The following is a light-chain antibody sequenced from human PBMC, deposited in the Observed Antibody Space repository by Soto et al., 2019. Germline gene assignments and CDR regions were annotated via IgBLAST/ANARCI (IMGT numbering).Light chain of an antibody. V-gene: IGKV1-5*01. CDR2: DAS. J-gene: IGKJ2*01. CDR1: QSISSW. Sequence: DLQMTQSPSTLSASVGDRVTITCRASQSISSWLAWYQQKPGKAPKLLIYDASSLESGVPSRFSGRGSGPEFTLTISSLQPADFASYSCHQCHCHSFSFGKGTKLQI. CDR3: HQCHCHSFS.